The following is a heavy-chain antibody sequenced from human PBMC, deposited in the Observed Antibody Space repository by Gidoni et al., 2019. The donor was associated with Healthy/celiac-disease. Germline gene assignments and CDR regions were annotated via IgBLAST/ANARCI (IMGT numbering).Heavy chain of an antibody. CDR1: GGSISSYY. CDR3: ARVMRSSGWAYFQH. Sequence: QVQLQESGPGLVKPSETLSLTCTVSGGSISSYYWSWIRQPPGKGLEWIGYIYYSGSTNYNPSLKSRVTISVDTSKNQFSLKLSSVTAADTAVYYCARVMRSSGWAYFQHWGQGTLVTVSS. V-gene: IGHV4-59*01. D-gene: IGHD3-22*01. J-gene: IGHJ1*01. CDR2: IYYSGST.